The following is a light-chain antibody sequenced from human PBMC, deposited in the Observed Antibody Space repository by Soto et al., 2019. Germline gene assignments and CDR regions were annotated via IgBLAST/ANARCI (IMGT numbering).Light chain of an antibody. Sequence: DIQMTQSPVSLSASVGDRVTITCRASQSISHYLAWYQQKPGKAPKLLIYDASTLQGGIPLRFSGSGSGTKFTLIISSLQPDDFATYYCQQYKSDSTFGQGTKLGSK. CDR1: QSISHY. J-gene: IGKJ2*01. CDR3: QQYKSDST. CDR2: DAS. V-gene: IGKV1-5*01.